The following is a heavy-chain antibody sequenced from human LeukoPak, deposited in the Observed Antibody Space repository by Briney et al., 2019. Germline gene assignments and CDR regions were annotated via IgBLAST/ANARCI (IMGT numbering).Heavy chain of an antibody. V-gene: IGHV3-23*01. Sequence: GGSLRLSCGASGFTFSSYAMNWVRQAPGKGLEWVSDISGSGSSTYYADSVKGRFTISRDNSKNTPYLQMNRLRAEDTAIYYCAKARYCSGGSCYFDYWGQGTLVTVSS. CDR3: AKARYCSGGSCYFDY. D-gene: IGHD2-15*01. J-gene: IGHJ4*02. CDR1: GFTFSSYA. CDR2: ISGSGSST.